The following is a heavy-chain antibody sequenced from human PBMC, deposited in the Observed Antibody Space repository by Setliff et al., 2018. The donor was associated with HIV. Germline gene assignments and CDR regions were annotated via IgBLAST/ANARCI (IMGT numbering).Heavy chain of an antibody. Sequence: PSETLSLTCTVSGGSISSYYWSWIRQPPGKGLEWIGYIYYSGSTNYNPSLKSRVTISRDHAKNSLYLQMNSLRVEDTAVYYCARGDTTPIYPNYMDVWGKGTTVTVSS. CDR2: IYYSGST. V-gene: IGHV4-59*12. CDR3: ARGDTTPIYPNYMDV. J-gene: IGHJ6*03. CDR1: GGSISSYY. D-gene: IGHD3-16*01.